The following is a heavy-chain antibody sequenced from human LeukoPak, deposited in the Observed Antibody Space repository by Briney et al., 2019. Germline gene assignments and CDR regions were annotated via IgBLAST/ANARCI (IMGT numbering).Heavy chain of an antibody. D-gene: IGHD2/OR15-2a*01. J-gene: IGHJ4*02. CDR1: GGSISSYY. CDR2: IYYSGST. V-gene: IGHV4-59*08. CDR3: ARLGGAYFRGGIDS. Sequence: SETLSLTCTVSGGSISSYYWSWIRQPPGKELEWIGYIYYSGSTNYNPSLKSRVTISVDTSKNQFSLKLTSVTAADTAVYYCARLGGAYFRGGIDSWGRGTLVTVTS.